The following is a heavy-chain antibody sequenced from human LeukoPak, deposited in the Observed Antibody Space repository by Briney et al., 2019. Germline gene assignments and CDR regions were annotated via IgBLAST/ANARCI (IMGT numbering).Heavy chain of an antibody. V-gene: IGHV1-46*02. Sequence: ASVKVSCKASGYTFNSYYMHWVRQAPGQGLEWMGIINPSGGSTSYAQKFQGRVTMTRDTSPRTVYMEPRSLKSEDTAVYYCARAEHYYDSSGYSSFQHWGQGTLVTVSS. D-gene: IGHD3-22*01. CDR2: INPSGGST. J-gene: IGHJ1*01. CDR1: GYTFNSYY. CDR3: ARAEHYYDSSGYSSFQH.